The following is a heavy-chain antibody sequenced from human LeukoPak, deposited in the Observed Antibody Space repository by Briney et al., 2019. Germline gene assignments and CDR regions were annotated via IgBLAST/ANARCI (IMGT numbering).Heavy chain of an antibody. D-gene: IGHD5-18*01. CDR3: ARDVLLGTAMVFDY. CDR2: INAGNGNT. Sequence: GASVKVSCKASGYTFINFAINWGRQAPGQRPEWMGWINAGNGNTKYSQKFQDRVTITRDTSASTAYMELTSLTSEDTAVYYCARDVLLGTAMVFDYWGQGTLVTVSS. CDR1: GYTFINFA. V-gene: IGHV1-3*01. J-gene: IGHJ4*02.